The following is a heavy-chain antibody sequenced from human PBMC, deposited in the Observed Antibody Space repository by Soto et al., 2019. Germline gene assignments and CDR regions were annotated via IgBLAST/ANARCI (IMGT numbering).Heavy chain of an antibody. CDR3: ARRGGGEFDY. D-gene: IGHD3-16*01. J-gene: IGHJ4*02. CDR1: GGSISSYY. CDR2: IYYSGST. V-gene: IGHV4-59*08. Sequence: QVQLQESGPGLVKPSETLSLTCTVSGGSISSYYWSWIRQPPGKGLGWIGYIYYSGSTNYNPSLKSRDTISVDTCKNQFSLKLSSVTAADTAVYYCARRGGGEFDYWGQGTRVTVSS.